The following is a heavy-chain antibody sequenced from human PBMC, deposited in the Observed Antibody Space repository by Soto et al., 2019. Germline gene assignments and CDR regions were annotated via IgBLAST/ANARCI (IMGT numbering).Heavy chain of an antibody. CDR3: ARSSGGNFGIIIEGTNWFAP. J-gene: IGHJ5*02. V-gene: IGHV1-46*01. Sequence: ASVKVSCKAPRDTFTRYYINWVRQAPGQGLEWMGVIYPHGGSTAYAQKFKGRVTLTRDTSASTIYMEVSSLPSEDTAMYYCARSSGGNFGIIIEGTNWFAPWGQGTLVTVSS. D-gene: IGHD1-26*01. CDR2: IYPHGGST. CDR1: RDTFTRYY.